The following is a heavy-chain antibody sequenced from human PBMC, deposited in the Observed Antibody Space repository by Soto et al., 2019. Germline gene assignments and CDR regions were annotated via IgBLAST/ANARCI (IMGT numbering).Heavy chain of an antibody. CDR3: ARREYCSVGSCQRAFDI. D-gene: IGHD2-15*01. V-gene: IGHV5-51*01. Sequence: PGESLKISCKGFGYSFTSYWIGWVRQMPGKGLEWMGIIYPGDSNTRYSPSLQGQVTISADKSISTAYLQWSGLKASDTAMYYCARREYCSVGSCQRAFDIWGQGTMVTDSS. CDR2: IYPGDSNT. CDR1: GYSFTSYW. J-gene: IGHJ3*02.